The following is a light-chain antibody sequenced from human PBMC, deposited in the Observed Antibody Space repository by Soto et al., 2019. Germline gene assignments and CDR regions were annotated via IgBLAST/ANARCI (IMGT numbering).Light chain of an antibody. J-gene: IGKJ2*01. CDR3: HQRSNWPYT. V-gene: IGKV3D-20*02. CDR2: DAF. CDR1: QSVSSSY. Sequence: EIVLTQSPGTLSLSPGERATLSCRASQSVSSSYLAWYQQKPGQAPRLLIYDAFNRATGIPARFSGSGSGTDFTLTISSLEPEDFAVYYCHQRSNWPYTFGQGTKLEIK.